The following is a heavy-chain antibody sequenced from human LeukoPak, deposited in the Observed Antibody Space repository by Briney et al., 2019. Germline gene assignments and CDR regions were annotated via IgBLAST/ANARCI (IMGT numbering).Heavy chain of an antibody. D-gene: IGHD2-15*01. CDR1: GFTFSSYA. J-gene: IGHJ6*02. CDR3: ARGMVPRGFVAPTGPHYYYYYYGMDV. CDR2: ISYDGSNK. V-gene: IGHV3-30-3*01. Sequence: GGSLRLSRAASGFTFSSYAMHWVRQAPGKGLEWVAVISYDGSNKYYADSVKGRFTISRDNSKNTLYLQMNSLRAEDTAVYYCARGMVPRGFVAPTGPHYYYYYYGMDVWGQGTTVTVSS.